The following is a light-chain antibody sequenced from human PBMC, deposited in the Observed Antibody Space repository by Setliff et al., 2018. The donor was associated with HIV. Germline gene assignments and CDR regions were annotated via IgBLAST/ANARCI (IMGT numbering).Light chain of an antibody. V-gene: IGLV1-51*01. CDR2: DNT. CDR1: SSNIKNNF. CDR3: GTWDISLNAYV. J-gene: IGLJ1*01. Sequence: QSVLTQPPSVSAAPGQKVTISCSGSSSNIKNNFVSWYQQLPGTAPKLLIYDNTKRPSGIPDRFSGSTSGTSATLGITGLQTGDEADYYCGTWDISLNAYVFGTGTKGTV.